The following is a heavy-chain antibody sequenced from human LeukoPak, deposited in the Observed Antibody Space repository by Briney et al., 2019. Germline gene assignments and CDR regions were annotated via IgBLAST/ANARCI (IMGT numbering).Heavy chain of an antibody. D-gene: IGHD3-22*01. CDR3: ARVAGIRLLLGRKYWFDP. J-gene: IGHJ5*02. CDR1: GFTFNTYT. V-gene: IGHV3-48*01. Sequence: GGSLRLSCAASGFTFNTYTMNWVRQAPGKGLEWVSYISGSSGIIDYADSVRGRFTISRDNAKNSLYLQMNSLRAEDTAVYYCARVAGIRLLLGRKYWFDPWGQGTLVTVSS. CDR2: ISGSSGII.